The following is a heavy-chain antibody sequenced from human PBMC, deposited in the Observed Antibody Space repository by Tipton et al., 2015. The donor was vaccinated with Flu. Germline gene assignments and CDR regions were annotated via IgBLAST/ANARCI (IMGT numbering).Heavy chain of an antibody. CDR1: GFSVSYSY. J-gene: IGHJ4*02. V-gene: IGHV3-53*05. Sequence: SLRLSCAASGFSVSYSYMIWVRQAPGKGMEWVSFIYSGDTTAYADSVKGRFTISRDNSKNALYLLINSLRAEDTAVYYCAKDGWNTSGWYPFDYWGQGTLVTVSS. CDR2: IYSGDTT. D-gene: IGHD6-19*01. CDR3: AKDGWNTSGWYPFDY.